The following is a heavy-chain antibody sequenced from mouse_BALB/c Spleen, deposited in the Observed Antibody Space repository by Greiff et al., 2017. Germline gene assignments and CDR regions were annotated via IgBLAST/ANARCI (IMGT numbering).Heavy chain of an antibody. V-gene: IGHV8-12*01. Sequence: QVTLKVSGPGILQPSQTLSLTCSFSGFSLSTSGMGVSWIRQPSGKGLEWLAHIYWDDDKRYNPSLKSRLTISKDTSSNQVFLKITSVDTADTATYYCARTTTAGGYGFDYWGQGTTLTVSS. J-gene: IGHJ2*01. D-gene: IGHD1-2*01. CDR1: GFSLSTSGMG. CDR3: ARTTTAGGYGFDY. CDR2: IYWDDDK.